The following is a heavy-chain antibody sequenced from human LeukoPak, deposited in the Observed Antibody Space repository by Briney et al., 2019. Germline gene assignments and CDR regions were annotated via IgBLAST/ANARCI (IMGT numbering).Heavy chain of an antibody. CDR2: IYTSGST. J-gene: IGHJ6*03. D-gene: IGHD2-15*01. V-gene: IGHV4-4*07. CDR1: GGSISSYY. CDR3: ASFYCSGGSCYQYYYYYYMDV. Sequence: SETLSLTCTVSGGSISSYYWSWIRQPAGKGLEWIGRIYTSGSTNYNPSLKSRVTMSVDTSKNQFSLKLSSVTAADTAVYYCASFYCSGGSCYQYYYYYYMDVWGKGTTVTISS.